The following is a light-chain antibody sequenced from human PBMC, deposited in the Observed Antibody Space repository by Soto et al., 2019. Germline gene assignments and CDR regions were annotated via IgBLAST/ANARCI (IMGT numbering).Light chain of an antibody. CDR1: SSDVGGYNY. Sequence: QSVLTQPPSASGSPGQSVTISCTGTSSDVGGYNYVSWYQQHPGKAPKLMISEVSKRPSGVPDRFSGSKSGNTASLTVSGLQAEDEADYNCSSFAGSNVVFGGGTKLTVL. V-gene: IGLV2-8*01. CDR3: SSFAGSNVV. J-gene: IGLJ2*01. CDR2: EVS.